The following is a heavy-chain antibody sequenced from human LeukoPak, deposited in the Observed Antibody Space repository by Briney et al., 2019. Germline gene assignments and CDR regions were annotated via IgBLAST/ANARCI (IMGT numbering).Heavy chain of an antibody. Sequence: PGGSLRLSCAASGFTFSSYNMNWVRQAPGKGLEWVSYISSRSNTIYYADSVKGRFTISRDNAKNSLYLQMNSLRAEDTAVYYCARDDKYYYDSSGYFPEFGYWGQGTLVTVSS. D-gene: IGHD3-22*01. CDR1: GFTFSSYN. CDR2: ISSRSNTI. J-gene: IGHJ4*02. CDR3: ARDDKYYYDSSGYFPEFGY. V-gene: IGHV3-48*04.